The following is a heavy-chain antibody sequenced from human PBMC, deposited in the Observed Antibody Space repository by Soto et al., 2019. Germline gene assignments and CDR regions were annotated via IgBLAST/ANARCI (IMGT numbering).Heavy chain of an antibody. J-gene: IGHJ6*03. V-gene: IGHV5-51*01. CDR3: GLYYFWSGYPSRYYYYYMDV. CDR2: IYPGDSDT. CDR1: GYSFTSYW. Sequence: GESLKISCKGSGYSFTSYWIGWVRQMPGKGLEWMGIIYPGDSDTRYSPSIQGQVTISADKSISTAYLQWSSLKASDTAMYYCGLYYFWSGYPSRYYYYYMDVWGKGTTVTVSS. D-gene: IGHD3-3*01.